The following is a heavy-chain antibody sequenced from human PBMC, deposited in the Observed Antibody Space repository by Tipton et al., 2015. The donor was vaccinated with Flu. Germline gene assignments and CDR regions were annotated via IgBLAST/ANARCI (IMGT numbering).Heavy chain of an antibody. J-gene: IGHJ5*02. CDR3: AKGFGSSGYSLGP. D-gene: IGHD3-22*01. CDR2: FSTSGGST. CDR1: GFTFSNYA. Sequence: SLRLSCAGSGFTFSNYAMSWVRQAPGKGLEWLSGFSTSGGSTHYADSVKGRFIISRDISKNTLYLQMNSLRAEDTAVYYCAKGFGSSGYSLGPWGQGTLVTVSS. V-gene: IGHV3-23*01.